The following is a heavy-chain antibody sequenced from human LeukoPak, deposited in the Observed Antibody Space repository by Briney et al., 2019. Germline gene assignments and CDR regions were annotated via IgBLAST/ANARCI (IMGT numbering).Heavy chain of an antibody. CDR1: GGSFSGYY. Sequence: SETLSLTCAVYGGSFSGYYWSWIRQPPGKGLEWIGEINHSGSTNYNPSLKSRVTISVDTSKNQFSLKLSSVTAADTAVYYCARGSGTGTFPYWGQGTLVTVSS. V-gene: IGHV4-34*01. CDR2: INHSGST. CDR3: ARGSGTGTFPY. D-gene: IGHD7-27*01. J-gene: IGHJ4*02.